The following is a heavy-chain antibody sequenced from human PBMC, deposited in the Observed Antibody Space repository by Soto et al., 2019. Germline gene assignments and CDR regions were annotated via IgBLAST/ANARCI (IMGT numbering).Heavy chain of an antibody. CDR1: GGSVSSGSYY. Sequence: QVQLQESGPGLVKPSETLSLTCTVSGGSVSSGSYYWSWIRQPPGKGLEWIGYIYYSGSTNYNPSLKSRVTISVDTSKNQFSLKLSSVTAADTAVYYCAREGSYGYVNWFDPWGQGTLVTLSS. V-gene: IGHV4-61*01. D-gene: IGHD5-18*01. CDR2: IYYSGST. CDR3: AREGSYGYVNWFDP. J-gene: IGHJ5*02.